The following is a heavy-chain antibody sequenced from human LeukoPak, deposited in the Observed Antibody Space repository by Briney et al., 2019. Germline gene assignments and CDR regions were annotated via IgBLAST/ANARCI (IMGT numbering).Heavy chain of an antibody. V-gene: IGHV4-59*08. J-gene: IGHJ6*02. CDR2: VSFSGST. CDR1: GGSINNYY. CDR3: ALYCRLSSNCGYYGMDV. D-gene: IGHD2-15*01. Sequence: PSVTLSLTCIVSGGSINNYYWSWIRQPPGKGLEWIGEVSFSGSTNYNPSLTSRVTISPDTSKNQFSLKLSSVTAADTAVYYCALYCRLSSNCGYYGMDVWGQGTTVTVSS.